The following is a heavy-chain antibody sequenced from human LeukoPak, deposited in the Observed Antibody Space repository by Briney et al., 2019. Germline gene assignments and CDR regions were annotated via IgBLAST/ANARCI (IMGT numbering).Heavy chain of an antibody. J-gene: IGHJ3*02. CDR2: IKQDGSET. V-gene: IGHV3-7*01. CDR1: GFTFSTYW. Sequence: WESLRLSCAASGFTFSTYWMSWVRQAPGKGLERVANIKQDGSETYYVASVKRRFTLSRDNVKISLYLQMNSLRANDSAVYYCARDGPNAPNEIWGQGTMVTVSS. CDR3: ARDGPNAPNEI.